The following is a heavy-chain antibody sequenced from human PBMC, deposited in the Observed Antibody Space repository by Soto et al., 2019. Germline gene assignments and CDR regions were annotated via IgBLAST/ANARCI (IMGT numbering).Heavy chain of an antibody. CDR2: IYHSGSP. D-gene: IGHD5-18*01. Sequence: SVILSLTCVFSWFSSGRGSYSWNWIQPPPGKGLEWIGYIYHSGSPYYNPSFKSRVTILVERSQNQFSLNLNSVTAADTAVYYCAKSRAGQPFGPWGQGPRVNVSA. CDR1: WFSSGRGSYS. V-gene: IGHV4-30-2*01. J-gene: IGHJ5*02. CDR3: AKSRAGQPFGP.